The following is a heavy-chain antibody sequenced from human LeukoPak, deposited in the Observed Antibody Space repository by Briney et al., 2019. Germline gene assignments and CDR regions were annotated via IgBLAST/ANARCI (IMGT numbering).Heavy chain of an antibody. Sequence: SVKVSCKASGGTFSSYAISWVRQAPGQGLEWMGGIIPIFGTANYAQKFQGRVTITADESTSTAYMELSSLRSEDTAVYYCAVDAYLGGHLGNWFDPWGRGTLVTVSS. CDR1: GGTFSSYA. D-gene: IGHD2-21*01. CDR3: AVDAYLGGHLGNWFDP. V-gene: IGHV1-69*01. J-gene: IGHJ5*02. CDR2: IIPIFGTA.